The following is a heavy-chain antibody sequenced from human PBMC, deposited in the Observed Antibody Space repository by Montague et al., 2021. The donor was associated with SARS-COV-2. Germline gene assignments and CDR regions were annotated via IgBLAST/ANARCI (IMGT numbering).Heavy chain of an antibody. CDR3: ARERRYCSGGSCYPGWFDP. CDR1: GYSISSGYY. V-gene: IGHV4-38-2*02. Sequence: SETLSLTCTVSGYSISSGYYWGWIRQPPGKGLEWIGSIYHSGSTYYNPSLKSRVTISVDTSKNQFSLKLSSVAAADTAVYYCARERRYCSGGSCYPGWFDPWGRETWSPAPQ. D-gene: IGHD2-15*01. J-gene: IGHJ5*02. CDR2: IYHSGST.